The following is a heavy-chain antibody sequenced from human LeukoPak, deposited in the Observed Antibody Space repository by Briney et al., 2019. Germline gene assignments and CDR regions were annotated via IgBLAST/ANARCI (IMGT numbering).Heavy chain of an antibody. CDR1: GFTFSSYW. D-gene: IGHD2-21*01. J-gene: IGHJ4*02. CDR2: INSDGSST. CDR3: ARAGSSIYYFDY. V-gene: IGHV3-74*01. Sequence: GGSLRLSCAASGFTFSSYWMHWVRQAPGKGLVWVSRINSDGSSTSYADSVKGRFTISRDNAKNTLYLQMDSLRAEDTAVYYCARAGSSIYYFDYWGQGTLVTVSS.